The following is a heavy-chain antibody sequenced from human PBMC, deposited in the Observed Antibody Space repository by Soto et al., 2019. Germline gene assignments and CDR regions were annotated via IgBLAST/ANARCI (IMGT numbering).Heavy chain of an antibody. CDR3: AHRRFYNSDWEIGVFDF. CDR2: IYWDDDK. J-gene: IGHJ5*01. V-gene: IGHV2-5*02. D-gene: IGHD6-19*01. Sequence: SGPTLVNPTQTLALTCSFSGFSLTTSGVGVGWLRQPPGKALEWLALIYWDDDKRYSPSLKSRHTVTKDTSNNQVILIITNMDHVEKDTYQCAHRRFYNSDWEIGVFDFWG. CDR1: GFSLTTSGVG.